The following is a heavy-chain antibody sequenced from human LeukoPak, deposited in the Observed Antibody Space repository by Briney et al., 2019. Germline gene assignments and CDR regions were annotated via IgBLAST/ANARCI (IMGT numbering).Heavy chain of an antibody. Sequence: ASVKVSCKACGGTFSSYAISWVRQAPGQGLEWMGGIIPIFGTANYAQKFQGRVTITTDESTSTAYMELSSLRSEDTAVYYCARGVPSIAAAGTGYFQHWGQGTLVTVSS. CDR3: ARGVPSIAAAGTGYFQH. CDR1: GGTFSSYA. J-gene: IGHJ1*01. V-gene: IGHV1-69*05. CDR2: IIPIFGTA. D-gene: IGHD6-13*01.